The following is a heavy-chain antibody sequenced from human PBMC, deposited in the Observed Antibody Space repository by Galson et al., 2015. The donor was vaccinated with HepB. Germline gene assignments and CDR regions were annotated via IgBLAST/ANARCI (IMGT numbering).Heavy chain of an antibody. D-gene: IGHD3-3*01. V-gene: IGHV1-18*01. CDR2: ISAYNGNT. CDR3: ARWPGYYDFWSGYYDAFDI. J-gene: IGHJ3*02. Sequence: SVKVSCKASGYTFTSYGISWVRQAPGQGLEWMGWISAYNGNTNYAQKLQGRVTMTTDTSTSTAYMELRSLRSADTAVYYCARWPGYYDFWSGYYDAFDIWGQGTMVTVSS. CDR1: GYTFTSYG.